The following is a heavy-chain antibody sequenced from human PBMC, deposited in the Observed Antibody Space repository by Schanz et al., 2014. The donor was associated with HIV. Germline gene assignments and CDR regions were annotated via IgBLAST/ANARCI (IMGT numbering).Heavy chain of an antibody. CDR1: GYTFTTYY. CDR3: ARDRAYSNYPYGMDV. CDR2: ISPNNGAT. V-gene: IGHV1-2*02. Sequence: QVQLVQSGAEVKKPGASVRVSCKASGYTFTTYYIHWVRQAPGQGLEWMGWISPNNGATNYAQKFQGRVTLTRDTSISTASMELSGLTSDDTAVYYCARDRAYSNYPYGMDVWGQGTTVTVS. J-gene: IGHJ6*02. D-gene: IGHD4-4*01.